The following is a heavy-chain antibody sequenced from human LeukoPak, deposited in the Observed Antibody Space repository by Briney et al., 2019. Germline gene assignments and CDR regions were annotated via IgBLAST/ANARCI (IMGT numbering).Heavy chain of an antibody. D-gene: IGHD5-12*01. CDR3: ARAPETVAIDY. J-gene: IGHJ4*02. Sequence: SETLSLTCAVYGGSFSGYYWSWIRQPPGKGLEWIGEINHSGSTNYNPSLKSRVTISVDTSKNQFSLKLASVTAADTAVYYCARAPETVAIDYWGQGTLVTVSS. CDR2: INHSGST. V-gene: IGHV4-34*01. CDR1: GGSFSGYY.